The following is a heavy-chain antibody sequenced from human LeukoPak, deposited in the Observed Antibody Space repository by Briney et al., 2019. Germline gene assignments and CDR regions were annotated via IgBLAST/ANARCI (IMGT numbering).Heavy chain of an antibody. V-gene: IGHV3-21*01. CDR2: MSSSSSYI. D-gene: IGHD6-13*01. J-gene: IGHJ5*02. CDR3: ARDQTIAAAGTGWFDP. Sequence: GGSLRLSCAASGFTFSSYSMNWVRQAPGKGLEWVSSMSSSSSYIYYADSVKGRFTISRDNAKNSLYLQMNSLRAEDTAVYYCARDQTIAAAGTGWFDPWGQGTLVTVS. CDR1: GFTFSSYS.